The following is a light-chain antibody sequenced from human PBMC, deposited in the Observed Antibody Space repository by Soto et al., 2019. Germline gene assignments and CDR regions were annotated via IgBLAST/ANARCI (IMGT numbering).Light chain of an antibody. CDR2: GND. J-gene: IGLJ2*01. V-gene: IGLV1-40*01. CDR3: QSYDSSLSSHVV. Sequence: QSVLTQPPSVSGAPGQRVTISCTGNSSNIGAGYDVHWYQQLPGTAPKLLVYGNDNRPSGVPDRFSGSKSGTSASLAITGLQADDEADYYCQSYDSSLSSHVVFGGGTKVTVL. CDR1: SSNIGAGYD.